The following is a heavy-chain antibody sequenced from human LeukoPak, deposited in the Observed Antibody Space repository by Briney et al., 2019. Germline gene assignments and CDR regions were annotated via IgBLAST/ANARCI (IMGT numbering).Heavy chain of an antibody. V-gene: IGHV4-34*01. J-gene: IGHJ4*02. CDR1: GGSFSGYY. D-gene: IGHD3-22*01. CDR3: GRLVGYYHPYYFDY. Sequence: SETLSLTCAVYGGSFSGYYWSWIRQPPGKGLEWIGTIYYRGNTYYNPSLKSRVTISVDTSKNQFSLKLSSVTAADTAAYYCGRLVGYYHPYYFDYWGQGTLVTVSP. CDR2: IYYRGNT.